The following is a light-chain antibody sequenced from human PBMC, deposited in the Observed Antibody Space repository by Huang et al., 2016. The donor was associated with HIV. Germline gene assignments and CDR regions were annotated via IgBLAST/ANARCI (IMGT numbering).Light chain of an antibody. J-gene: IGKJ2*01. V-gene: IGKV1-39*01. CDR3: QQSARTPRT. Sequence: VGDTVIITCRASQNIKRYLNWYQQEPGKAPKLLISAASNLPSGVPSTFSGSGSGTDFTLTINSLQPEDSATYYCQQSARTPRTFGQGTKLEI. CDR1: QNIKRY. CDR2: AAS.